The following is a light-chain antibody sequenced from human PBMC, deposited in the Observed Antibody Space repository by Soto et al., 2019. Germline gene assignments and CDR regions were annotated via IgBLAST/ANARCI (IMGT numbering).Light chain of an antibody. CDR2: DAS. Sequence: EIVMTQSPATLSVSPGERATLSCRASQSVSSNLAWYQQKPGQAPRLLIYDASTRATGIPARFSGSGSGTEYTLTIRSLQSEDSAVYSCQQCSWHPFTVTFGGGTKVEIK. J-gene: IGKJ4*01. V-gene: IGKV3-15*01. CDR3: QQCSWHPFTVT. CDR1: QSVSSN.